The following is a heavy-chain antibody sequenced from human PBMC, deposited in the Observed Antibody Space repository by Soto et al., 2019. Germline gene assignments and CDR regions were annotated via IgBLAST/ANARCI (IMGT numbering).Heavy chain of an antibody. CDR2: VYHSWST. D-gene: IGHD3-10*01. CDR1: GGSISSDY. J-gene: IGHJ5*02. CDR3: ARFGTSPNGNWFDP. Sequence: SETLSLTCTVSGGSISSDYWNWIRQPPGKGLEWIGYVYHSWSTKYNPSLKSRVTISVDTSKNQLSLKLSSVTAADTAVYYCARFGTSPNGNWFDPWGQGTLVTVS. V-gene: IGHV4-59*01.